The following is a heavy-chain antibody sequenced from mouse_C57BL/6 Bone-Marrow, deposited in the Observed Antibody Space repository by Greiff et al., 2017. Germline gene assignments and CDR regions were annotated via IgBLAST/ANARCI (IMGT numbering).Heavy chain of an antibody. CDR1: GYTFTDYN. Sequence: VQLKESGPELVKPGASVKIPCKASGYTFTDYNMDWVKQSHGKSLEWIGDINPNNGGTIYNQKFKGKATLTVDKSSSTAYMELRSLTSEDTAVYYCARRSYYGYYFDYWGQGTTLTVSS. CDR3: ARRSYYGYYFDY. J-gene: IGHJ2*01. CDR2: INPNNGGT. V-gene: IGHV1-18*01. D-gene: IGHD1-1*01.